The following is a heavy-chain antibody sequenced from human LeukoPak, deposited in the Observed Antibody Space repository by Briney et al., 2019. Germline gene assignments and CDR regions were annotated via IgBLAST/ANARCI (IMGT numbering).Heavy chain of an antibody. CDR2: ISGSASRT. D-gene: IGHD6-13*01. CDR3: AKREPSGYSSY. Sequence: TWVRQAPGXGLEWVSGISGSASRTDYADSVKGRFTISRDSSKNTLYLQMNSLRAEDTAFYYCAKREPSGYSSYWGQGTLVTVSS. J-gene: IGHJ4*02. V-gene: IGHV3-23*01.